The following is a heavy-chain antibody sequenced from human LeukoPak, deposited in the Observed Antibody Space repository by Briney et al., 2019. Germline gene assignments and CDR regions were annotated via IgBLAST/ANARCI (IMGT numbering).Heavy chain of an antibody. CDR2: ISTHKGNT. CDR1: GYTFTKYG. V-gene: IGHV1-18*01. CDR3: ARDVLHAFDI. Sequence: ASVKVSCKASGYTFTKYGLSWVRQAPGQGLEWMGWISTHKGNTNYGQEFQGRVTMTTDTSTSTAYMEVKSLRSDDTAVYYCARDVLHAFDIWGQGTMVTVS. J-gene: IGHJ3*02.